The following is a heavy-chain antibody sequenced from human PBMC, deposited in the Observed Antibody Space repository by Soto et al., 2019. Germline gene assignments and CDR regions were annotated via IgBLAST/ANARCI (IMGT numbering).Heavy chain of an antibody. Sequence: QVQLVQSGAEVKKPGASVKVSCKASGYTFTSYDINWVRQATGQGLEWMGWMNPNSGNTGYAQKFQGRGTMTRNTSISTAYMEQSSLRSEDTAVYYCAIGSTSALGGDAFDIWGQGTMVTVSS. V-gene: IGHV1-8*01. CDR2: MNPNSGNT. D-gene: IGHD6-25*01. J-gene: IGHJ3*02. CDR1: GYTFTSYD. CDR3: AIGSTSALGGDAFDI.